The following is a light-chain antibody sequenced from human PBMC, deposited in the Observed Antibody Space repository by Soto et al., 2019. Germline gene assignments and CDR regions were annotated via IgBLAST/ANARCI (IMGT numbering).Light chain of an antibody. Sequence: EIVLKQSPGTLSLSPGERATLSCRASQSVSNNYLAWYQQKPGQAPRLLIYGASNRATGIPDRFSGSGSGTDFTLTISRLEPEDFAVYYCQQYVSSGTFGQGTNVDIK. CDR3: QQYVSSGT. CDR2: GAS. J-gene: IGKJ1*01. CDR1: QSVSNNY. V-gene: IGKV3-20*01.